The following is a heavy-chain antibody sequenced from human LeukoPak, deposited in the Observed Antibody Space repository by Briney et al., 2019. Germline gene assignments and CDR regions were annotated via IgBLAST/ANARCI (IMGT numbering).Heavy chain of an antibody. V-gene: IGHV4-59*01. CDR1: GGSISSYY. CDR2: IYYSGST. D-gene: IGHD3-16*01. CDR3: ARSDYGSEKGDAFDI. Sequence: SETLSLTCTVSGGSISSYYWSWIRQPPGKGLEWIGYIYYSGSTNYNPSLKSRVTISVDTSKSQFSLKLSSVTAADTAVYYCARSDYGSEKGDAFDIWGQGTMVTVSS. J-gene: IGHJ3*02.